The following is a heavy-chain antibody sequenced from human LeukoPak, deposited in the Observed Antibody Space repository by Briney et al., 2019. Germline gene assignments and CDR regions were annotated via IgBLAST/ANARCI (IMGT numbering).Heavy chain of an antibody. V-gene: IGHV3-33*01. CDR2: IWYDGSNK. CDR1: GFTFSSYG. Sequence: GGSLRLSCAASGFTFSSYGMHWVRQAPGKGLEWVAVIWYDGSNKYYADSVKGRFTISRDNSKNTLYLQMNSLRAEDTAVYYCARPTKEGSSWYWWFDPWGQGTLVTVSS. D-gene: IGHD6-13*01. CDR3: ARPTKEGSSWYWWFDP. J-gene: IGHJ5*02.